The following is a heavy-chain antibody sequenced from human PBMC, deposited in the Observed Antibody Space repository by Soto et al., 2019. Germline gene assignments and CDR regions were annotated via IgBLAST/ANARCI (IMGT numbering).Heavy chain of an antibody. D-gene: IGHD3-16*01. CDR1: GFTFSAYA. CDR2: IGTNGVYT. Sequence: PGGSLRLSCAASGFTFSAYAMYWVRQAPGKGLEYVSSIGTNGVYTYYGNSVKGRFTISRDNSKNTLYLQMDSLRPEDTAVYYCASLIRSNVYSDYWGQGTLVTVSS. CDR3: ASLIRSNVYSDY. J-gene: IGHJ4*02. V-gene: IGHV3-64*01.